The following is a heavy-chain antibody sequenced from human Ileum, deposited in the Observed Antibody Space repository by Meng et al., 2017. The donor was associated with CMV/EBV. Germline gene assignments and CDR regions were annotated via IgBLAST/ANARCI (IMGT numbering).Heavy chain of an antibody. CDR3: ARLVVPAASKYYYYYYGMDV. V-gene: IGHV3-9*01. J-gene: IGHJ6*02. CDR2: ISWNSGSI. D-gene: IGHD2-2*01. Sequence: GGSLRLSCAASGFTFDDYAMHWVRQAPGKGLEWVSGISWNSGSIGYADSVKGRFTISRDNAKNSLYLQMNSLRAEDTAVYYCARLVVPAASKYYYYYYGMDVWGQGTTVTVSS. CDR1: GFTFDDYA.